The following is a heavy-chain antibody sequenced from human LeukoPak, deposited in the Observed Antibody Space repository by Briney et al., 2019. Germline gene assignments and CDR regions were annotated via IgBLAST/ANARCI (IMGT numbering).Heavy chain of an antibody. CDR3: ARRPEYSANYDY. J-gene: IGHJ4*02. D-gene: IGHD1-26*01. CDR1: GFTFSDYW. CDR2: IKQDGSEK. V-gene: IGHV3-7*05. Sequence: PGGSLRLSCAASGFTFSDYWTTWVRQAPGKGLEWVANIKQDGSEKYYADSVKGRFTISRDNAKNSLYLQMNSLRAEDTAVYFCARRPEYSANYDYWGPGTLVTVSS.